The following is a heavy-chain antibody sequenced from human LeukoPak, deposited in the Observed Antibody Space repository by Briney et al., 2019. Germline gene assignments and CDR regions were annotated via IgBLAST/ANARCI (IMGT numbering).Heavy chain of an antibody. CDR2: ISYDGSNK. V-gene: IGHV3-30*18. CDR1: GFTFSSYG. D-gene: IGHD2-2*01. CDR3: AKGGYCSSTSCYWSYYYYGMDV. Sequence: GGSLRLSCAASGFTFSSYGMHWVRQAPGKGLEWAAVISYDGSNKYYADSVKGRFTISRDNSKNTLYLQMNSLRAEDTAVYYCAKGGYCSSTSCYWSYYYYGMDVWGQGTTVTVSS. J-gene: IGHJ6*02.